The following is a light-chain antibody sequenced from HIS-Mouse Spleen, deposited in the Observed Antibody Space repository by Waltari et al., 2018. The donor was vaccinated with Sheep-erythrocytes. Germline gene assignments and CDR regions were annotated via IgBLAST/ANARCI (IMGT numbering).Light chain of an antibody. J-gene: IGLJ2*01. CDR1: KLGDKY. CDR3: QAWDSSTVWNVV. V-gene: IGLV3-1*01. Sequence: SYELTQPPSVSVSPGQTASITCSGDKLGDKYACWYQQKPGQSPVLVIYQDSKRPQGIPERFSGSNSGNTATLTISGTQAMDEADYYCQAWDSSTVWNVVFGGGTKLTVL. CDR2: QDS.